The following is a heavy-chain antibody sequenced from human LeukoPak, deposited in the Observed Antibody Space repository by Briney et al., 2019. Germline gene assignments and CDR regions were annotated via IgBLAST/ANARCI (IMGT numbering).Heavy chain of an antibody. J-gene: IGHJ4*02. CDR3: ARDSHRLSRLYYYDSSGYSVHY. D-gene: IGHD3-22*01. Sequence: GASVKVSCKASGGTFSSYAISWVRQAPGQGLEWMGGIIPIFGTANYAQKFQGRVTMTRDMSTSTVYMELSSLRSEDTAVYYCARDSHRLSRLYYYDSSGYSVHYWGQGTLVTVSS. CDR1: GGTFSSYA. CDR2: IIPIFGTA. V-gene: IGHV1-69*05.